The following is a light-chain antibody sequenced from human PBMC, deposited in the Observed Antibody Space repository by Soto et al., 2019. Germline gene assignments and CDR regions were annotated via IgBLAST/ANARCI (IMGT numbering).Light chain of an antibody. J-gene: IGLJ2*01. V-gene: IGLV1-44*01. CDR2: NDN. CDR3: AAWHDSRSGAV. Sequence: QSVLTQPPSASGSPGQRVTISCSGSSSNIGSNTVSWYQQLPGTAPKLLIYNDNQRSGGPDRCSASYSATSAALPISVRHSADEADDYCAAWHDSRSGAVFGGGTQLTVL. CDR1: SSNIGSNT.